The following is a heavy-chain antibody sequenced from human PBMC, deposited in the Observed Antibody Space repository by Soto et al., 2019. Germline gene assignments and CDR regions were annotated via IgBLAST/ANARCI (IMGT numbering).Heavy chain of an antibody. Sequence: SETLSLTCAVSSGSISSSNWWSWVRQPPGKGLEWIGEIYHSGSTNYNPSLKSRVTISVDKSKNQFSLKLSSVTAADTAVYYCARLAAEQLDGPERRYYYYMDVWGKGTTVTVSS. J-gene: IGHJ6*03. CDR1: SGSISSSNW. CDR2: IYHSGST. CDR3: ARLAAEQLDGPERRYYYYMDV. V-gene: IGHV4-4*02. D-gene: IGHD6-6*01.